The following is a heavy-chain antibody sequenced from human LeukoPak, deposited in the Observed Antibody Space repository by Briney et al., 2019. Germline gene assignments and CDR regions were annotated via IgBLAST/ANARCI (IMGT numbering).Heavy chain of an antibody. Sequence: GGSLRLSCAASGFTFSSYAMSWVRHARGKGLEWVSAISGSGGSTYYADSVQGRFTISRDNSKNTLYLQMNSLRAEDTAVYYCAKVGYCSSTSCYWRGTYYFDYWGQGTLVTVSS. J-gene: IGHJ4*02. CDR2: ISGSGGST. CDR3: AKVGYCSSTSCYWRGTYYFDY. V-gene: IGHV3-23*01. CDR1: GFTFSSYA. D-gene: IGHD2-2*01.